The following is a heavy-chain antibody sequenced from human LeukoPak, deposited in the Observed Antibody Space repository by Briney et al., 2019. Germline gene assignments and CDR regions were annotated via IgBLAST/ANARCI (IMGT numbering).Heavy chain of an antibody. V-gene: IGHV4-39*01. D-gene: IGHD3-10*01. CDR2: IFYSGST. Sequence: PSETLSLTCTVSGGSISSSSYYWGWIRQPPGKGLEWIGSIFYSGSTYYNPSLQSRVTISVDTSKNQFSLKLSSVTAADTAVYYCARQSFTMVRGIYWFDPWGQGTLVTVSS. CDR1: GGSISSSSYY. J-gene: IGHJ5*02. CDR3: ARQSFTMVRGIYWFDP.